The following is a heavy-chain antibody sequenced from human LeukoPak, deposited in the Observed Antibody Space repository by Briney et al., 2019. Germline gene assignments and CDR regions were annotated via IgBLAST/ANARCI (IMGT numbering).Heavy chain of an antibody. Sequence: ASVKVSCKASGGTFSSYAISWVRQAPGQGLEWMGGIIPIFGTANYAQTFQGRVTITADESTSTAYMELSSLRSEDTAVYYCARGSGAYYDILTGYDYYYYYGMDVWGQGTTVTVSS. CDR1: GGTFSSYA. CDR2: IIPIFGTA. CDR3: ARGSGAYYDILTGYDYYYYYGMDV. V-gene: IGHV1-69*13. J-gene: IGHJ6*02. D-gene: IGHD3-9*01.